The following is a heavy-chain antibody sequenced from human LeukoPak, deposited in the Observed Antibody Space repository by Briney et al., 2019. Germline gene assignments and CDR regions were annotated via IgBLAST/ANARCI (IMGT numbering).Heavy chain of an antibody. CDR3: ARDHRFSPTKAYMDV. Sequence: PGGSLRLSCAASGFTFSSYEMNWVRQAPGKGLEWVSYISSSGSTIYYADSVKGRFTISRDNAKNSLYLRMNSLRAEDTAVYYCARDHRFSPTKAYMDVWGQGTTVTVSS. J-gene: IGHJ6*02. CDR2: ISSSGSTI. D-gene: IGHD2/OR15-2a*01. V-gene: IGHV3-48*03. CDR1: GFTFSSYE.